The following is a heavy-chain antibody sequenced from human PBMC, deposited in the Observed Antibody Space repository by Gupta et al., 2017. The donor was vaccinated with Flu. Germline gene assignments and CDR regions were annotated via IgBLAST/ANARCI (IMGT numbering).Heavy chain of an antibody. J-gene: IGHJ4*02. CDR2: INPNSGGT. CDR3: ARVYDFWSGYWKTDYFDY. V-gene: IGHV1-2*02. CDR1: GSTFTGSY. Sequence: VKKPGASVKVSCKASGSTFTGSYMHWVRQAPGQGLEWMGWINPNSGGTNYAQKFQGRVTMTRDTTISTAYMELSRLRSDDTAVYYCARVYDFWSGYWKTDYFDYWGQGTLVTVSS. D-gene: IGHD3-3*01.